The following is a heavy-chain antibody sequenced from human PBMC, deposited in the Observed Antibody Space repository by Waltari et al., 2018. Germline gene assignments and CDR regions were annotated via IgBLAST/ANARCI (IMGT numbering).Heavy chain of an antibody. J-gene: IGHJ4*02. D-gene: IGHD5-18*01. V-gene: IGHV1-69*01. CDR2: VIPVFGTT. CDR1: GGTFSNYA. Sequence: QVRLVQSGAEVKEPGSSVKVSCKTSGGTFSNYALTWVRQAPGQGLEWVGEVIPVFGTTNYAQKFQGRVTITEDESTSTAYMELSSLRSEDTAVYFCARDGGYNYGYGFDYWGQGTLVTVSS. CDR3: ARDGGYNYGYGFDY.